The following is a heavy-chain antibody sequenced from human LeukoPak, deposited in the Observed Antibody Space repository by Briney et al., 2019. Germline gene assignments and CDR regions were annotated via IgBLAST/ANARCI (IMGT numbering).Heavy chain of an antibody. Sequence: GGSLRLSCAASGFAVSSNYMSWVRQAPGKGLEWVSVIYSGGSTYYADSVKGRFTISRDNSKNTLYLQMNSLRVEDTAVYYCAREVVIVGGTGGGFDYWGQGTLVTVSS. V-gene: IGHV3-53*01. CDR1: GFAVSSNY. CDR3: AREVVIVGGTGGGFDY. D-gene: IGHD1-26*01. J-gene: IGHJ4*02. CDR2: IYSGGST.